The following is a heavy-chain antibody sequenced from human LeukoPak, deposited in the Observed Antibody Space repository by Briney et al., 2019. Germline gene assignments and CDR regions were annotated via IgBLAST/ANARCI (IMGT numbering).Heavy chain of an antibody. CDR1: GFTFSSYA. CDR2: ISGSGGST. CDR3: AKDTTYSSGRPRYDY. Sequence: GGSLRLSCAASGFTFSSYAMSWVCQAPGKGLEWVSAISGSGGSTYYADSVKGRFTISRDNSKNTLYLQMNSLRAEDTAVYYCAKDTTYSSGRPRYDYWGQGTLVTVSS. D-gene: IGHD6-19*01. J-gene: IGHJ4*02. V-gene: IGHV3-23*01.